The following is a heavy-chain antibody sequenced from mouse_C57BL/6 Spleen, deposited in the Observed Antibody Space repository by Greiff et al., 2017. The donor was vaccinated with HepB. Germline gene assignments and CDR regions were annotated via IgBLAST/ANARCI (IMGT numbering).Heavy chain of an antibody. CDR2: IYPGDGDT. CDR3: ARWLLRTFYAMDY. V-gene: IGHV1-82*01. Sequence: VQGVESGPELVKPGASVKISCKASGYAFSSSWMNWVKQRPGKGLEWIGRIYPGDGDTNYNGKFKGKATLTADKSSSTAYMQLSSLTSEDSAVYFCARWLLRTFYAMDYWGQGTSVTVSS. D-gene: IGHD2-3*01. J-gene: IGHJ4*01. CDR1: GYAFSSSW.